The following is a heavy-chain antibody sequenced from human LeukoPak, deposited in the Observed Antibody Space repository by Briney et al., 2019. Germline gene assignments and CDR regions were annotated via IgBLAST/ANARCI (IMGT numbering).Heavy chain of an antibody. D-gene: IGHD3-10*01. V-gene: IGHV3-43D*04. CDR1: GLTFGDYA. J-gene: IGHJ6*03. Sequence: GGSLRLSCAASGLTFGDYAMQWVRQAPGKGLEWVSLISWDASSTYYADSVKGRFTISRDNSKNSLSLQMNSLRPEDTALYYCAKERRGYYMDVWGKGTTVTVSS. CDR2: ISWDASST. CDR3: AKERRGYYMDV.